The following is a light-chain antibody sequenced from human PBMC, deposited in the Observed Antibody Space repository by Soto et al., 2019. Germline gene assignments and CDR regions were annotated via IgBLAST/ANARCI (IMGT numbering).Light chain of an antibody. V-gene: IGKV3-20*01. J-gene: IGKJ1*01. CDR1: QSFSSRY. CDR3: QQYCTSPRT. CDR2: ATS. Sequence: EIDLTQSPGTLSLSPGERATLSCRASQSFSSRYLAWYQQKPGQAPRLLIYATSSRATGIPDRFSGSGSQTDFTLTISRLEPEDFAVYYCQQYCTSPRTFGQGTKVEIK.